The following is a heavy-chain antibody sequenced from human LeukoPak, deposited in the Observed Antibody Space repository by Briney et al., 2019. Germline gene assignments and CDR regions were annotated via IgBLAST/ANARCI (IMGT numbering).Heavy chain of an antibody. V-gene: IGHV3-74*01. Sequence: GGSLRLSCAASGFTSSTYWMHWVRQAPGKGLVWVSHINSDGSGTYYADSVKGRFTISRDNAKNTLDLQMNSLRADDTAVYYCARGPVTTPFFFDSWGQGTLVTVSS. CDR2: INSDGSGT. J-gene: IGHJ4*02. D-gene: IGHD4-17*01. CDR1: GFTSSTYW. CDR3: ARGPVTTPFFFDS.